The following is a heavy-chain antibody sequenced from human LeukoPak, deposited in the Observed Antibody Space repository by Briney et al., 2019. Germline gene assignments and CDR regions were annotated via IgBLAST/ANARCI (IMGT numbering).Heavy chain of an antibody. J-gene: IGHJ4*02. V-gene: IGHV4-39*01. CDR2: LYYTGST. Sequence: SETLSLTCTVSGGSISSSAYYWGWIRQPPGRGLEWIGSLYYTGSTYYNPSLKSRVTISVDTSKNQFSLNLSSVTAADTAVYYCASDFSGTYYHFDCWGQGTRVSVSS. D-gene: IGHD1-26*01. CDR3: ASDFSGTYYHFDC. CDR1: GGSISSSAYY.